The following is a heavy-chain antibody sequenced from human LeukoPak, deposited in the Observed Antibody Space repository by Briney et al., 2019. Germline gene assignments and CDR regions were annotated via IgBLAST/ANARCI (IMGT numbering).Heavy chain of an antibody. J-gene: IGHJ4*02. Sequence: GGSLRFSCAASGFTCYNYALSWVRQAPGKGLEWVSAIDETGAGTSYADSVKGRFTISRDNSKNTLSLQMSSLRADDTAVHYCAKEQQRHFDFDYWGQGTLVTVSS. CDR1: GFTCYNYA. CDR2: IDETGAGT. CDR3: AKEQQRHFDFDY. D-gene: IGHD1-1*01. V-gene: IGHV3-23*01.